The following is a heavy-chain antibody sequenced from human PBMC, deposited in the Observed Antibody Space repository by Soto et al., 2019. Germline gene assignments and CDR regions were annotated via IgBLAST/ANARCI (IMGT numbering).Heavy chain of an antibody. CDR3: TGRFCSGGTCYADY. V-gene: IGHV3-73*01. CDR1: GFTFSDSA. CDR2: IRSQGKNYGA. D-gene: IGHD2-15*01. J-gene: IGHJ4*02. Sequence: GGSLRLSCAAPGFTFSDSAIHWVRQASGKGLEWVGRIRSQGKNYGAAYAASVKGRLTISRDDSGNMAYLQMNSLQIEDTAVYYCTGRFCSGGTCYADYWGQGTLVTVSS.